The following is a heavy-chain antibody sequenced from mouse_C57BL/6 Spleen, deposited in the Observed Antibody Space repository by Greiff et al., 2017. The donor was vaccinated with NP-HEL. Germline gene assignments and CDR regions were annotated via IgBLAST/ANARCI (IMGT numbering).Heavy chain of an antibody. Sequence: VKLQESGAELVRPGASVTLSCKASGYTFTDYEMHWVKQTPVHGLEWIGALDPETGGTAYNQKFKGKAILTADKSSSTAYMELRSLTSEDSAVYYCTTGTFDYWGQGTTLTVSS. CDR1: GYTFTDYE. CDR2: LDPETGGT. V-gene: IGHV1-15*01. CDR3: TTGTFDY. J-gene: IGHJ2*01. D-gene: IGHD4-1*01.